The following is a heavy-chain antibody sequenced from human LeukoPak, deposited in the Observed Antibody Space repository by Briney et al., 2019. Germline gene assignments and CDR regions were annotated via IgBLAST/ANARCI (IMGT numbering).Heavy chain of an antibody. J-gene: IGHJ4*02. CDR2: IDGGAASI. D-gene: IGHD3-10*01. CDR1: GFTFSNYA. CDR3: AKHYYFDSGNYFDY. V-gene: IGHV3-23*01. Sequence: GGALRHSCAASGFTFSNYAMSWVRQAQGKGLELVSGIDGGAASIYYADSVKGRLTISRDNSKNTLSLQMDSLTAEDTAIYYCAKHYYFDSGNYFDYWGQGTLVTVSS.